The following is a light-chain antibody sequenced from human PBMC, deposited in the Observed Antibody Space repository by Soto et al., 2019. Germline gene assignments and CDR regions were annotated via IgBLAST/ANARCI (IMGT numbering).Light chain of an antibody. V-gene: IGKV3-20*01. J-gene: IGKJ5*01. CDR1: QSSANS. CDR3: QQYGSSPFT. Sequence: EIVLTQSPGTLALAPGERASLSCRAGQSSANSLAWYRQKPGQAPRLLIYDASNRATGIPARFSGSGYGTDSTLTISRLEPEDFAVYYCQQYGSSPFTFGGGTRLEIK. CDR2: DAS.